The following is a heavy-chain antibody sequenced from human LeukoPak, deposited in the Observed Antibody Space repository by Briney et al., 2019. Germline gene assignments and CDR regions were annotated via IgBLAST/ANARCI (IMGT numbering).Heavy chain of an antibody. V-gene: IGHV1-69*06. CDR3: ARDGDGFFGSSGYYTYFDY. J-gene: IGHJ4*02. CDR2: VIPIFGTA. D-gene: IGHD3-22*01. CDR1: GGTFSSYA. Sequence: SVKVSCKASGGTFSSYAISWVRQAPGQGLEWMGRVIPIFGTANYAQKFQGRVTITADKSTSTAYMELSSLRSEDTAVYYCARDGDGFFGSSGYYTYFDYWGQGTLVTVSS.